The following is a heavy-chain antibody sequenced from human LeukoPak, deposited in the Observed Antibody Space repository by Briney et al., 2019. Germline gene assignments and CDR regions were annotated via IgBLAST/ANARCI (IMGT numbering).Heavy chain of an antibody. Sequence: PSETLSLTCAVSGGSISSSNWWSWIRQPPGKGLEWIGEIYHSGSTNYNPSLKSRVTISVDTSKNQFSLKLSSVTAADTAVYYCARHALWFGECIDYWGQGTLVTVSS. CDR3: ARHALWFGECIDY. V-gene: IGHV4-4*02. D-gene: IGHD3-10*01. J-gene: IGHJ4*02. CDR1: GGSISSSNW. CDR2: IYHSGST.